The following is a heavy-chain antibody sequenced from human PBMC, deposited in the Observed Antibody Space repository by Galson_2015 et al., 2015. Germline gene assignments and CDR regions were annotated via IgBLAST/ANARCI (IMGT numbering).Heavy chain of an antibody. J-gene: IGHJ4*02. V-gene: IGHV4-30-4*01. CDR2: IYYSGST. CDR1: GGSISSGDYY. D-gene: IGHD3-9*01. Sequence: TLSLTCTVSGGSISSGDYYWSWIRQPPGKGLERIGYIYYSGSTYYNPSLKSRVTISVDTSKNQFSLKLSSVTAADTAVYYCARTYYDILTGYYSFSYFDYWGQGTLVTVSS. CDR3: ARTYYDILTGYYSFSYFDY.